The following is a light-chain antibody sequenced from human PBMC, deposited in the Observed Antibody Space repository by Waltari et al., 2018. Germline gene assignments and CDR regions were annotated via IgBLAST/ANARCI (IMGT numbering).Light chain of an antibody. J-gene: IGLJ1*01. Sequence: QSVLTQPPSASGTPGQRVTISCSGSSSNIGSNTVNWYQQLPGTAPKLLIYSNNPLPSGVPDRFSGSKSGTSASLAISGLQSEDEADYYCAAWDDSLNGPVFGTGTKVTVL. V-gene: IGLV1-44*01. CDR3: AAWDDSLNGPV. CDR2: SNN. CDR1: SSNIGSNT.